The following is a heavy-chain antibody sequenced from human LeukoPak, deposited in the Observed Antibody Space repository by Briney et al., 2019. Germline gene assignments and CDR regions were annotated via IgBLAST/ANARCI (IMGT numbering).Heavy chain of an antibody. CDR3: ARSAAGLDY. J-gene: IGHJ4*02. D-gene: IGHD6-13*01. Sequence: PGGSLRLSCAASGFTFSDYWMHWVRQVPGKGLVWLSRINDDGRSTSEAVSVKGPFTISRDHAKNTLYLQMTSLRVEDTAIYYCARSAAGLDYWGQGTLVTVSS. CDR2: INDDGRST. CDR1: GFTFSDYW. V-gene: IGHV3-74*01.